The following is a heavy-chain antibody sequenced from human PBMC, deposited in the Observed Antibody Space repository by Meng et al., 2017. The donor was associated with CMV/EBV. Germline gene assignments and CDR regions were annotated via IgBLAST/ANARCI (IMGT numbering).Heavy chain of an antibody. D-gene: IGHD2-2*01. J-gene: IGHJ4*02. CDR1: GFTFDDYT. V-gene: IGHV3-21*01. CDR3: ARGSTNCLDY. Sequence: GGSLRLSCAASGFTFDDYTMNWVRQAPGKGLEWVSSISSSSSYIYYADSVRGRFTISRDNAENSLYLQMNSLRAEDTAVYYCARGSTNCLDYWGQGTLVTVSS. CDR2: ISSSSSYI.